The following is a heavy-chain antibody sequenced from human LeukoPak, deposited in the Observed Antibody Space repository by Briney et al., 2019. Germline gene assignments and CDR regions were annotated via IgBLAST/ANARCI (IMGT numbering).Heavy chain of an antibody. CDR2: IYIGGY. CDR3: ARQPPDTASFDY. D-gene: IGHD3-22*01. J-gene: IGHJ4*02. CDR1: GFTVSSSY. V-gene: IGHV4-59*02. Sequence: GSLRLSCAASGFTVSSSYWSWIRQPPGKGLEWIGFIYIGGYNYNPSLKSRVTMSVDTSKNQVSLKVNSVTAADTAVYFCARQPPDTASFDYWGQGTLVTVSS.